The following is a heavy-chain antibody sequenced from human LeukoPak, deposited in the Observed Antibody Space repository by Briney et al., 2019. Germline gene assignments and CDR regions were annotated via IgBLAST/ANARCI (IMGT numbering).Heavy chain of an antibody. V-gene: IGHV4-34*01. D-gene: IGHD2-21*02. CDR3: ARGSRLCSGTTNCYYYFDT. CDR2: MNHSGNN. CDR1: GGSFSGYY. J-gene: IGHJ4*02. Sequence: SETLSLTCAVSGGSFSGYYWTWIRQSPGKGLEWIGEMNHSGNNNYKTSPKSRVTISVDTAKDQFSLTVNSVTAADTAVYYCARGSRLCSGTTNCYYYFDTWAQGTLVTVSS.